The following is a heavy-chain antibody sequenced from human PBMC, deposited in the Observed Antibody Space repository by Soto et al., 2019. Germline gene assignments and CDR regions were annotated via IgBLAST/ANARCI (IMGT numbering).Heavy chain of an antibody. CDR2: IKPNSGGT. V-gene: IGHV1-2*04. CDR3: ARVGITIFGVVITRYYYFDY. D-gene: IGHD3-3*01. J-gene: IGHJ4*02. Sequence: ASVKVSCKASGYTFTGYYMHWVRQAPGQGLEWMGWIKPNSGGTNYTQKYQGWVTMTRDTSISTAYMELSRLRSDDTAVYYCARVGITIFGVVITRYYYFDYWGQGTLVTVSS. CDR1: GYTFTGYY.